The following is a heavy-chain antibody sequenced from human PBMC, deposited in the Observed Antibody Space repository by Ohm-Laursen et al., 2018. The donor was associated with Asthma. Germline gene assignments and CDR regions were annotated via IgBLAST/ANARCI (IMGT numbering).Heavy chain of an antibody. Sequence: SLRLSCAASGFTFSSYGMHWVRQAPGKGLEWVAVISYDGSNKYYADSVKGRFTISRDNSKNTLYLQMNSLRAEDTAVYYCAKERGYCSGGSCYNEYWGQGTLVTVSS. V-gene: IGHV3-30*18. CDR1: GFTFSSYG. CDR2: ISYDGSNK. D-gene: IGHD2-15*01. CDR3: AKERGYCSGGSCYNEY. J-gene: IGHJ4*02.